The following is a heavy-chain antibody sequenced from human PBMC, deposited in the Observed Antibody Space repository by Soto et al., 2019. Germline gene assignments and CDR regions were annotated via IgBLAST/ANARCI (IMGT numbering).Heavy chain of an antibody. CDR1: GGSISSGGYY. CDR3: ARMVYENNFDY. V-gene: IGHV4-31*03. Sequence: PSETLSLTCTVSGGSISSGGYYWSWIRQHPGKGLEWIGYIYYSGSTYYNPSLKSRVTISVDTSKNQFSLKLSSVTAADTAVYYCARMVYENNFDYWGQGTLVTVSS. J-gene: IGHJ4*02. CDR2: IYYSGST. D-gene: IGHD2-8*01.